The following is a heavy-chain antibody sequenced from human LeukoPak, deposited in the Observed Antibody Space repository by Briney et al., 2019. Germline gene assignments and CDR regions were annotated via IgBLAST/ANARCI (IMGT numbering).Heavy chain of an antibody. V-gene: IGHV3-21*01. CDR1: GFTFSAYS. CDR2: ISSSSNYI. J-gene: IGHJ4*02. CDR3: ASLYSGYDWDYFDY. Sequence: PGGSLRLSCAASGFTFSAYSMNWVRQAPGKGLDWVSSISSSSNYIYYADSVKGRFTISRDNAKNSLYLQMNSLRAEDTAVYYCASLYSGYDWDYFDYWGQGTLVTVSS. D-gene: IGHD5-12*01.